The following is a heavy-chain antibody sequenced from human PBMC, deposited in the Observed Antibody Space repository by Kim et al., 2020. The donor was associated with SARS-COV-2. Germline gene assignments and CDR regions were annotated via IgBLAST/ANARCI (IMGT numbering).Heavy chain of an antibody. J-gene: IGHJ2*01. CDR1: GYTLTELS. CDR3: ATGYGSGRAPYWYFDL. Sequence: ASVKVSCKVSGYTLTELSMHWVRQAPGKGLEWMGGFDPEDGETIYAQKFQGRVTMTEDTSTDTAYMELSSLRSEDTAVYYCATGYGSGRAPYWYFDLWGRGTLVTVSS. CDR2: FDPEDGET. V-gene: IGHV1-24*01. D-gene: IGHD3-10*01.